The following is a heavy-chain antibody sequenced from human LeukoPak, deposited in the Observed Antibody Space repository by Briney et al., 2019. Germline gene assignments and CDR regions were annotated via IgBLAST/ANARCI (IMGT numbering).Heavy chain of an antibody. CDR1: GYTLTELS. J-gene: IGHJ3*02. CDR3: ATGPVLRLAAPDAFDI. CDR2: FDPEDGET. Sequence: ASVKVSCKVSGYTLTELSMHWVRQAPGKGLEWMGGFDPEDGETIYAQKFQGRVTMTEDTSTDTAYMELSSLRSEDTAVYYCATGPVLRLAAPDAFDIWGQGTMVTVSS. D-gene: IGHD2-15*01. V-gene: IGHV1-24*01.